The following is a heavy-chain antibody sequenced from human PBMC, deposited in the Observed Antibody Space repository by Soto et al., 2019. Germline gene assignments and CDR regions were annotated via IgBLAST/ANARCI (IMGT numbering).Heavy chain of an antibody. CDR1: GGTFSSYA. D-gene: IGHD3-22*01. CDR3: ARVETYYYDSSGYYSDRYFDY. V-gene: IGHV1-69*06. J-gene: IGHJ4*02. CDR2: IIPIFGTA. Sequence: ASVKVSCKASGGTFSSYAISWVRQAPGQGLEWMGGIIPIFGTANYAQKFQGRVTITADKSTSTAYMELSSLRFEDTAVYYCARVETYYYDSSGYYSDRYFDYWGQGTLVTVSS.